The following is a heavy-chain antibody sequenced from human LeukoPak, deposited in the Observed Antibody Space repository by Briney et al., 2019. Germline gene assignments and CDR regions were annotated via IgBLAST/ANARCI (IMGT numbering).Heavy chain of an antibody. D-gene: IGHD3-10*01. CDR2: IIGSGGST. CDR1: GFTFSSYA. CDR3: ASTPAAITMVRGLAFDI. Sequence: GGSLRLSCAASGFTFSSYAMSWVRQAPGKWLEWVSAIIGSGGSTYYADSVKGRFTISRDNSKNTLYLQMNSLRAEDTAVYYCASTPAAITMVRGLAFDIRGQGTMVTVSS. J-gene: IGHJ3*02. V-gene: IGHV3-23*01.